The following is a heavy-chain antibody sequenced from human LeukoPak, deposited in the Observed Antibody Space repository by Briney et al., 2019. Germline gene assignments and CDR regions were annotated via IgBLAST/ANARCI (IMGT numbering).Heavy chain of an antibody. CDR1: GGTFSSYT. V-gene: IGHV1-69*04. Sequence: GASVKVSCKASGGTFSSYTISWVRQAPGQGLEWMGRIIPILGIANYAQKFQGRATITADKSTSTAYMELSSLRSEDTAVYYCARDPVDDSSGYYYVDYWGQGTLVTVSS. CDR3: ARDPVDDSSGYYYVDY. J-gene: IGHJ4*02. CDR2: IIPILGIA. D-gene: IGHD3-22*01.